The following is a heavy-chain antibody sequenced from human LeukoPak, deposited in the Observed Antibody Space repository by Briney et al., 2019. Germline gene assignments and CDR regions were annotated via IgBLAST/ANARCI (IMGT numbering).Heavy chain of an antibody. CDR3: ARASLAKGDY. CDR2: INHSGST. J-gene: IGHJ4*02. V-gene: IGHV4-34*01. CDR1: GGPFSGYY. Sequence: SETLSLTCAVYGGPFSGYYWSWIRQPPGKGLEWIGEINHSGSTNYNPSLKSRVTISVDTSKNQFSLKLSSVTAADTAVYYCARASLAKGDYWGQGTLVTVSS.